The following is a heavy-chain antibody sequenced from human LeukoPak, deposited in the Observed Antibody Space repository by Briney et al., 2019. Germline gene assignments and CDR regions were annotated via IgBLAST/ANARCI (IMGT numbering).Heavy chain of an antibody. Sequence: SQTLSLSCTVSGAAISRNHWTCIRQPPGKGQEWIGDVYARGRTNYNPSLNTRVTISVDTSKTQFSLRLTSVTAADTAVFYCARWDCWSANYTPDYYMEVWGKVTTVTVSS. V-gene: IGHV4-4*09. CDR2: VYARGRT. CDR1: GAAISRNH. D-gene: IGHD3-3*01. CDR3: ARWDCWSANYTPDYYMEV. J-gene: IGHJ6*03.